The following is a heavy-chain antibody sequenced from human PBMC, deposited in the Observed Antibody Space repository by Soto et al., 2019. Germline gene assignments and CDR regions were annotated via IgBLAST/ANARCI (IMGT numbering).Heavy chain of an antibody. CDR3: ARVPRGGDCFDY. V-gene: IGHV4-59*01. CDR1: GGSISSYY. J-gene: IGHJ4*02. Sequence: ASETLSLTCTVSGGSISSYYWSWIRQPPGKGLEWIGYIYYSGSTNYNPSLKSRVTISVNTSKNQFSLKLSSVTAADTAVYYCARVPRGGDCFDYWGQGTLVTVSS. D-gene: IGHD2-21*01. CDR2: IYYSGST.